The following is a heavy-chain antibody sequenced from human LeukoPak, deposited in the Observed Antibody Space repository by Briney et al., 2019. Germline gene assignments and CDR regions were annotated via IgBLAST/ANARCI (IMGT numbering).Heavy chain of an antibody. CDR3: AVYGSGSKYYYYGMDV. Sequence: GGSLRLSCAASGFTFSSYEMNWVRQAPGKGLEWVSYISSSGSTIYYADSVKGRFTISRDNAKNSLYLQMNSLRAEDTAVYYCAVYGSGSKYYYYGMDVWGQGTTVTVSS. CDR2: ISSSGSTI. J-gene: IGHJ6*02. D-gene: IGHD3-10*01. V-gene: IGHV3-48*03. CDR1: GFTFSSYE.